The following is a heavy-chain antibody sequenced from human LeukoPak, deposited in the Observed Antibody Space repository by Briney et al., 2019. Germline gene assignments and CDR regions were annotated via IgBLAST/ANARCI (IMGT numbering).Heavy chain of an antibody. CDR2: ISSSSSTI. CDR1: GFTFSSYA. Sequence: PGGSLRLSCAASGFTFSSYAMSWVRQAPGKGLEWVSYISSSSSTIYYADSVKGRFTISRDNAKNSLYLQMNSLRAEDTAVYYCARAGSSYDFDYWGQGTLVTVSS. CDR3: ARAGSSYDFDY. V-gene: IGHV3-48*01. D-gene: IGHD5-12*01. J-gene: IGHJ4*02.